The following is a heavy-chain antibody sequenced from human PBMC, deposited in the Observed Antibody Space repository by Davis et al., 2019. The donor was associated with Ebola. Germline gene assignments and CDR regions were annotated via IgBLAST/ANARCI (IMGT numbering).Heavy chain of an antibody. CDR3: ARGSVDTAMVRKYYFDY. Sequence: MPSETLSLTCTVSGGSISSYYWSWIRQPPGKGLEWIGYIYYSGSTNYNPSLKSRVTIPVDTSKNQFSLKLSSVTAADTAVYYCARGSVDTAMVRKYYFDYWGQETLVTVSS. J-gene: IGHJ4*02. CDR1: GGSISSYY. V-gene: IGHV4-59*12. CDR2: IYYSGST. D-gene: IGHD5-18*01.